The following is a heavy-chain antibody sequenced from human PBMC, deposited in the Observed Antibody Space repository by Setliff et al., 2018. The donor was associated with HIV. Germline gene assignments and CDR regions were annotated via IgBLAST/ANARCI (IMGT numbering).Heavy chain of an antibody. CDR2: MNPNSGNT. CDR3: ARGAWYTSGWYSSRYMDV. V-gene: IGHV1-8*02. Sequence: ASVKVSCKASGDNFTSYDINWERQATGQGLEWMGWMNPNSGNTGYAQKFQGRVTMTRNTSISTAYMELSSLRSEDTAVYYCARGAWYTSGWYSSRYMDVWGKGTTVTVSS. D-gene: IGHD6-19*01. CDR1: GDNFTSYD. J-gene: IGHJ6*03.